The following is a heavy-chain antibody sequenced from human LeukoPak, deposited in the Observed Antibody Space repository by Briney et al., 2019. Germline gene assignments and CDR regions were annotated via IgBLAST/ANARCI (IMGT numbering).Heavy chain of an antibody. V-gene: IGHV4-59*12. CDR1: GGSISSYY. D-gene: IGHD3-3*01. J-gene: IGHJ4*02. CDR2: IYYSGST. Sequence: SETLSLTCTVSGGSISSYYWSWIRQPPGKGLEWIGYIYYSGSTNYNPSLKSRVTISVDTSKNQFSLKLSSVTPAGTAVYYRAETGWRFLGWLGGYFDYWGQGTLVTVSS. CDR3: AETGWRFLGWLGGYFDY.